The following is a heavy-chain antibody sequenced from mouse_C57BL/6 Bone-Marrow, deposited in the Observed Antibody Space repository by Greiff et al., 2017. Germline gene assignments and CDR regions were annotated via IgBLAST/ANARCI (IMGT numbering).Heavy chain of an antibody. CDR3: ARPIYYYGYFDY. V-gene: IGHV5-6*01. CDR1: GFTFSSYG. CDR2: ISSGGSYT. D-gene: IGHD1-1*01. Sequence: EVKLMESGGDLVKPGGSLKLSCAASGFTFSSYGMSWVRQTPDKRLEWVATISSGGSYTYYPASVKGRFTISSAHAKHTLYLPMRSLKSEDTAMYYWARPIYYYGYFDYWGKGTTLTVAS. J-gene: IGHJ2*01.